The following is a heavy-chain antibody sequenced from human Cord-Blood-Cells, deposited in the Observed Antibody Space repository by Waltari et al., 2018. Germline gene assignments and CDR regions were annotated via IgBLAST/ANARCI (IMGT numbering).Heavy chain of an antibody. D-gene: IGHD1-1*01. CDR3: APMRATGTNDAFDI. CDR2: IDPEEGET. Sequence: QVQLVQSGAEVKKPGASVKVSCKVSGYTLTELSMHWVRQAPGKGVEWMGDIDPEEGETSYDQKFQGRVTMTEDTSTDTAYRALSRLRSEDTAVYYCAPMRATGTNDAFDIWGQGTMVTVSS. J-gene: IGHJ3*02. V-gene: IGHV1-24*01. CDR1: GYTLTELS.